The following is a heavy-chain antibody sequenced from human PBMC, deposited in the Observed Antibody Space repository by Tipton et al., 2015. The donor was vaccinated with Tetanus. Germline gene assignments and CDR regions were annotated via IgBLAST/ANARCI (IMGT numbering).Heavy chain of an antibody. CDR2: ISSSSSTI. J-gene: IGHJ4*02. D-gene: IGHD2-2*01. V-gene: IGHV3-48*01. CDR1: GFTFSSYS. CDR3: ASSYHSEPDIVVVPAATYNDY. Sequence: SLRLSCAASGFTFSSYSMNWVRQAPGKGLEWVSYISSSSSTIYYAGSVKGRFTISRDNAKNSLYLQMNSLRAEDTAVYYCASSYHSEPDIVVVPAATYNDYWGQGTLVTVSS.